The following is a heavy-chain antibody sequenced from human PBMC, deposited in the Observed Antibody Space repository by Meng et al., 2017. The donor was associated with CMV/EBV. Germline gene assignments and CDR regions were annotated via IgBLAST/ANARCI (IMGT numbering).Heavy chain of an antibody. Sequence: ASVKVSCKASGYTFTSYDINWARQATGQGLEWMGWMNPNSGNTNYAQKLQGRVTMTTDTSTSTAYMELRSLRSDDTAVYYCARDFGQLRFLEWLSRTWFDPWGQGTLVTVSP. CDR2: MNPNSGNT. V-gene: IGHV1-18*01. J-gene: IGHJ5*02. CDR1: GYTFTSYD. D-gene: IGHD3-3*01. CDR3: ARDFGQLRFLEWLSRTWFDP.